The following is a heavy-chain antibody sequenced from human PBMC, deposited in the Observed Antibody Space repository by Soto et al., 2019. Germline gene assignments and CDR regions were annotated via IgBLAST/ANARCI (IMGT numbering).Heavy chain of an antibody. Sequence: PGAPLKISYKGYRYSFAGTWLTRERQKPGKGPEWMGRIDPSCLQTYCSPSFRGHVTVSVTKSITTVFLQWSSLRASDTALYYCAIQIYDSDTGPNFQYYFDSWGQGTPVTVSS. V-gene: IGHV5-10-1*01. CDR3: AIQIYDSDTGPNFQYYFDS. D-gene: IGHD5-18*01. J-gene: IGHJ4*02. CDR1: RYSFAGTW. CDR2: IDPSCLQT.